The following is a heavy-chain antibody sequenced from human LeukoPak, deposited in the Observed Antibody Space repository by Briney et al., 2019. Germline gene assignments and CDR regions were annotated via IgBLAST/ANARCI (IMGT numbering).Heavy chain of an antibody. CDR3: ARDPAAGLDAFDI. V-gene: IGHV3-7*01. Sequence: GGSLRLSCAASGFTFSIYWMGWVRQAPGKGLEWVANIKQDGSEKYYVDSVKGPFTIARDNDKNSLYMKMNSLRAKDTAVYYCARDPAAGLDAFDIWGQGTMVTVSS. CDR2: IKQDGSEK. J-gene: IGHJ3*02. D-gene: IGHD6-13*01. CDR1: GFTFSIYW.